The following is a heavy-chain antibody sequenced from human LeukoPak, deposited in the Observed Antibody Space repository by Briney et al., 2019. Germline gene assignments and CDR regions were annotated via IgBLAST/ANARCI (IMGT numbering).Heavy chain of an antibody. CDR2: ISYDGSNK. J-gene: IGHJ4*02. CDR3: AKEVPEMATMGDY. D-gene: IGHD5-24*01. V-gene: IGHV3-30*18. CDR1: GFTFGSYG. Sequence: GGSLRLSCAASGFTFGSYGMHRVRQAPGKGLEWVAVISYDGSNKYYADSVKGRFTISRDNSKNTLYLQMNSLRAEDTAVYYCAKEVPEMATMGDYWGQGTLVTVSS.